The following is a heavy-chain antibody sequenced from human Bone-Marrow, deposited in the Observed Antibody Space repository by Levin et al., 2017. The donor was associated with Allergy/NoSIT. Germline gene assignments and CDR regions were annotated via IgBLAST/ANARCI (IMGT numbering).Heavy chain of an antibody. CDR1: GGPISGGGYS. CDR2: MYHSGTT. CDR3: ARVSGATVFDY. Sequence: SETLSLTCAVSGGPISGGGYSWSWIRQPPGKGLEWIGYMYHSGTTHYNPSLKSRATISVDKTTHQFSLNVTSATAADTAIYYCARVSGATVFDYWGQGILVTVSS. J-gene: IGHJ4*02. V-gene: IGHV4-30-2*01. D-gene: IGHD3-10*01.